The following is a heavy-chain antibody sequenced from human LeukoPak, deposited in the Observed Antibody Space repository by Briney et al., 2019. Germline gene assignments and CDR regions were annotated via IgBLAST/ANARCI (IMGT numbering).Heavy chain of an antibody. CDR1: GYTFTSYD. V-gene: IGHV1-2*02. CDR3: AREPTTGYFDY. J-gene: IGHJ4*02. D-gene: IGHD4-11*01. CDR2: INPNSSGT. Sequence: ASAKVSCKASGYTFTSYDINWVRQATGQGLEWMGWINPNSSGTNYAQKFQGRVTMTRDTSISTAYMELSRLRSDDTAVYYCAREPTTGYFDYWGQGTLVTVSS.